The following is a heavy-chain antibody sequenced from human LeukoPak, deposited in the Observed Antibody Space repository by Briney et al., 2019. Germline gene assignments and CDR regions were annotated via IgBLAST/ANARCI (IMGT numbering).Heavy chain of an antibody. D-gene: IGHD7-27*01. J-gene: IGHJ4*02. Sequence: PSETLSLTCTVSGGPISSSNYCWGWIRQPPGKGLEWIGSICYSGSTFYNPSLKSRGTLSVDTPKNQFSLRVSSVTAADTAVYYCARGNTGAFDYWGQGTLVTVSS. CDR2: ICYSGST. CDR1: GGPISSSNYC. CDR3: ARGNTGAFDY. V-gene: IGHV4-39*07.